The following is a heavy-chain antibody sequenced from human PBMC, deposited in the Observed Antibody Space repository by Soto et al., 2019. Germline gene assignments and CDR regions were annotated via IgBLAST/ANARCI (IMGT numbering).Heavy chain of an antibody. Sequence: EVQLSESGGDLRQPGGSLRLSCAASGFTFTNYAMTWVRQTPGKGLEWVSGISGSGGLTYYADSVQGRFTVSRDNSKNILYLQMDTLRAADTALYYCAREVEVASGWLDPWGQGTQVTVSP. CDR1: GFTFTNYA. V-gene: IGHV3-23*01. CDR2: ISGSGGLT. CDR3: AREVEVASGWLDP. D-gene: IGHD3-10*01. J-gene: IGHJ5*02.